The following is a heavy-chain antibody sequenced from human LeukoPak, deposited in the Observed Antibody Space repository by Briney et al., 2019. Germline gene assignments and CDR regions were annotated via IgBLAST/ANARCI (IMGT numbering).Heavy chain of an antibody. J-gene: IGHJ4*02. CDR2: ISGSGGST. D-gene: IGHD2-21*02. V-gene: IGHV3-23*01. CDR3: AKDQRYCGGDCYSSFDY. Sequence: GGSLRLSCAVSGFTFSSYAMSWVRQAPGKGLEWVSAISGSGGSTYYADSVKGRFTISRDNSKNTLYLQMNSLRAEDTAVYYCAKDQRYCGGDCYSSFDYWGQGTLVTVSS. CDR1: GFTFSSYA.